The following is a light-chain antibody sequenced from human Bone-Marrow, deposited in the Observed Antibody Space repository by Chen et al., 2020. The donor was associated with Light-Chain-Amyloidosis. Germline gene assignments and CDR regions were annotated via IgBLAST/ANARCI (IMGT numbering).Light chain of an antibody. Sequence: EIVMTQSPATLSLSPGERATVPCRATYMITSNLAWYQQRPGQAPRLLIYGASTRATGVPARFSGSGSGTSFTLTISSLQPEDFGFYFCQQYNNWPPYTFGQGTKLEI. V-gene: IGKV3-15*01. CDR2: GAS. CDR3: QQYNNWPPYT. J-gene: IGKJ2*01. CDR1: YMITSN.